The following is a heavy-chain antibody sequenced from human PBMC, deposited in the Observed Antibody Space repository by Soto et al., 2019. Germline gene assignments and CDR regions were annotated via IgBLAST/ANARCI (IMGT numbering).Heavy chain of an antibody. CDR3: ASGYYDSSGYSIDY. D-gene: IGHD3-22*01. Sequence: QVQLVQSGAEVKKPGSSVKVSCKSSGGTFSSFAFSWVRQAPGEGLEWMGGLVVILGSTNYAQKFEVRVTITADEGSSTAYMEVSGLRSEDTAVYFCASGYYDSSGYSIDYWGQGTQVTVST. CDR1: GGTFSSFA. V-gene: IGHV1-69*01. CDR2: LVVILGST. J-gene: IGHJ4*02.